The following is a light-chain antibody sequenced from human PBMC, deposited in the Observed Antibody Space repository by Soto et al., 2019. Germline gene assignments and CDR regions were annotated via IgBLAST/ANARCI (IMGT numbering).Light chain of an antibody. Sequence: QSVLTQPASVSGSPGQSITISCTGTSSDVGSYNLVSWYQQHPGKAPKLMIYEGSKRPSGVSNRFSGSKSGNTASLTNSGLQAEDEADYYCCSYAGSVVFVGGTKLTVL. CDR3: CSYAGSVV. CDR1: SSDVGSYNL. V-gene: IGLV2-23*01. J-gene: IGLJ2*01. CDR2: EGS.